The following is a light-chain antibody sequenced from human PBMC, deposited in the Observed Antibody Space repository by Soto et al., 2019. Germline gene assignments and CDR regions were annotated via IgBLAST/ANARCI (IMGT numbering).Light chain of an antibody. CDR2: DVS. V-gene: IGKV1-33*01. CDR3: QQYGSSGT. J-gene: IGKJ1*01. CDR1: QNISNY. Sequence: DIQMTQSPSSLSASVGDRVTITFQASQNISNYLIWYQQKPGQSPRLLIYDVSNRATGIPSRFSGSGSGTDFTLTISRLEPEDFAVYYCQQYGSSGTFGQGTKVDIK.